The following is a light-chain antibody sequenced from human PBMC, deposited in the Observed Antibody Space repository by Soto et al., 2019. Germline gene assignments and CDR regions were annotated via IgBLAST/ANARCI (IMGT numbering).Light chain of an antibody. CDR1: SSNIGAHYD. CDR3: QSYDNSLSVYV. V-gene: IGLV1-40*01. J-gene: IGLJ1*01. Sequence: LTQPPSVSGAPGQRVTISCTGSSSNIGAHYDVHWYQQLPGTAPKLLIYGNSNRPSGVPDRFSGSKSGTSASLAITGLQAEDEADYYCQSYDNSLSVYVFGTGTKV. CDR2: GNS.